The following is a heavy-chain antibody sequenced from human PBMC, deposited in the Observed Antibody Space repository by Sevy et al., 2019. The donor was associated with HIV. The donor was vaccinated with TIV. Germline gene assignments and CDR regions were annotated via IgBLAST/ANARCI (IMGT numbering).Heavy chain of an antibody. D-gene: IGHD2-21*02. CDR2: IKQDGSER. V-gene: IGHV3-7*01. J-gene: IGHJ4*02. CDR1: GFTFSDYW. CDR3: VKSKGDYYFDY. Sequence: GGSLRLSCAASGFTFSDYWMSWVRQAPGKGLEWVADIKQDGSERRYVDSVKGRFTISRDNATNSLFLHINSLRVEDTAIYYCVKSKGDYYFDYWGPGTLVTVSS.